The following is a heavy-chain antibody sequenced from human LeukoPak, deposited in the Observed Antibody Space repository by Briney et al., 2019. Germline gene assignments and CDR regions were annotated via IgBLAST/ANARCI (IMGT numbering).Heavy chain of an antibody. J-gene: IGHJ5*02. Sequence: PGGSLRLSCAASGFTISSYWMSWVRQAPGKGLEWVANIKHDGSAKYYVDSVKGRFTISRDNTKNSLYLHVNSLRVEDTAVYYCAGGLRGPNWFDPWGQGSLVTVSS. CDR3: AGGLRGPNWFDP. CDR1: GFTISSYW. V-gene: IGHV3-7*05. CDR2: IKHDGSAK.